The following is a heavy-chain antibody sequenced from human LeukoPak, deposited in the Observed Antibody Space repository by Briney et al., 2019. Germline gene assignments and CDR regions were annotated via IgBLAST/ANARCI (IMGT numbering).Heavy chain of an antibody. V-gene: IGHV4-4*07. CDR2: IYTSGST. CDR3: ASVKSCSSTSCYTGYYYYYYMDV. J-gene: IGHJ6*03. Sequence: SETLSLTCTVSGGSISSYYWSWIRQPAGKGLEWIGRIYTSGSTNYNPSLKSRVTMSVDTSKNQFSLKLSSVTAADTAVYYCASVKSCSSTSCYTGYYYYYYMDVWGKGTTVTVSS. CDR1: GGSISSYY. D-gene: IGHD2-2*02.